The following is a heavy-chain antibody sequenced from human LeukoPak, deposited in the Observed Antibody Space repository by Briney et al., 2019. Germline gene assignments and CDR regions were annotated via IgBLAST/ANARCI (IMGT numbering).Heavy chain of an antibody. V-gene: IGHV4-38-2*01. D-gene: IGHD2-15*01. CDR1: GSSISSGYY. CDR2: IYHSGST. CDR3: ANRVCSGGSCYPGYFDY. J-gene: IGHJ4*02. Sequence: PSETLSLTCAVSGSSISSGYYWRWLRQPPGTGLEWIGSIYHSGSTYYNPSLKSRVTISVDTSKNQFSLKLSSVTAADPAVYYCANRVCSGGSCYPGYFDYWGQGTLVTVSS.